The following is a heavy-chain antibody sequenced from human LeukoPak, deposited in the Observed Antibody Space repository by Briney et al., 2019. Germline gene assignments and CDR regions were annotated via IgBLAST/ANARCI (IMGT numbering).Heavy chain of an antibody. Sequence: KSSETLSLTCTVSSGSISSNYWSWIRQPPGKGLEWIGYISYGGSTNYNPSLKSRVTISIDTSNNQFSLKLSSVTAADTAVYYCAGGPFAVPAANRYYYYYMDVWGKGTTVTVSS. J-gene: IGHJ6*03. CDR2: ISYGGST. V-gene: IGHV4-59*01. D-gene: IGHD2-2*01. CDR1: SGSISSNY. CDR3: AGGPFAVPAANRYYYYYMDV.